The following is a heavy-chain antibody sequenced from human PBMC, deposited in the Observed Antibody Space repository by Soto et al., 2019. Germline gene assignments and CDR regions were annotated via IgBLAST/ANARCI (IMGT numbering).Heavy chain of an antibody. CDR2: IYYSGST. D-gene: IGHD3-22*01. CDR3: ARASAMIVVTN. CDR1: GDSINTPHYY. J-gene: IGHJ4*02. Sequence: PSETLSLTCTVSGDSINTPHYYWSWIRQPPGKGLEYIGYIYYSGSTNYNPSLKSRVTISVDTSKNQFSLKLSSVTAADTAVYYCARASAMIVVTNWGQGTLVTVS. V-gene: IGHV4-61*01.